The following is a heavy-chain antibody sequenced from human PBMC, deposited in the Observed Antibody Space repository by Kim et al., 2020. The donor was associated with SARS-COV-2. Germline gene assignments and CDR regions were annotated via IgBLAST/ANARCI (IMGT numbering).Heavy chain of an antibody. D-gene: IGHD6-13*01. J-gene: IGHJ3*02. V-gene: IGHV4-31*02. CDR3: ARARKQQGVIDAFDI. Sequence: PSLKSRGTIAVDTSKNQFSRKLSSVTAADTAVYYCARARKQQGVIDAFDIWGQGTMVTVSS.